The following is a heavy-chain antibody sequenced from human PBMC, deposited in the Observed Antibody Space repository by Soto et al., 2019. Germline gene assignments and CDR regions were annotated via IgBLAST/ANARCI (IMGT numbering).Heavy chain of an antibody. J-gene: IGHJ5*02. CDR2: LTWNGGTI. D-gene: IGHD6-13*01. CDR3: AKGGSAALIAPSGRDNWFDP. V-gene: IGHV3-9*01. Sequence: EVQLVESGGGLVQPGRSLRLSCAASGFAFDDYVMHWVRQPPGRGLERVSGLTWNGGTIRYVDSVKGRFTISRDNAENSLYLQMNRLRPEDTAVYYCAKGGSAALIAPSGRDNWFDPWGQGTQVTVSS. CDR1: GFAFDDYV.